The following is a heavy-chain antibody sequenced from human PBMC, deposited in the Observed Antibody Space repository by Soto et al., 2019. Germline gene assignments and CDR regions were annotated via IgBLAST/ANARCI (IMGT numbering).Heavy chain of an antibody. Sequence: LRLSCAASGFTFSSFWMSWARRAPGKGLEWVANIKQDGSDKNYVGSVKGRFTISRDNAKNSLYLQMNSLRVEDTAMYYCARDVSGKLGHDSWGQGTLVTVSS. D-gene: IGHD3-10*01. CDR1: GFTFSSFW. CDR2: IKQDGSDK. J-gene: IGHJ4*02. V-gene: IGHV3-7*01. CDR3: ARDVSGKLGHDS.